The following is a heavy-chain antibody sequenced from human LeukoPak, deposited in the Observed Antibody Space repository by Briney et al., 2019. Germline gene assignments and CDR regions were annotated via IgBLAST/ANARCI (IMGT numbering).Heavy chain of an antibody. J-gene: IGHJ4*02. CDR3: ARDPCGGSCYSDSNIFDY. Sequence: SVTVSCKASGGTFSSYAMSGVRQAPGQGLEWMGGIIPILGIANYAQNFQGRVPITAAKSTTTAYMELSILRSEDTAVYYCARDPCGGSCYSDSNIFDYWGQGTLVTVSS. D-gene: IGHD2-15*01. CDR2: IIPILGIA. CDR1: GGTFSSYA. V-gene: IGHV1-69*10.